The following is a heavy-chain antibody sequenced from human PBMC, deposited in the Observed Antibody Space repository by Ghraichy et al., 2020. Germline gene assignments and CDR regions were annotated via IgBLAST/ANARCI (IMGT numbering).Heavy chain of an antibody. CDR3: ARDYSPGYFDV. J-gene: IGHJ2*01. D-gene: IGHD2-21*01. CDR1: GFTFSSYW. Sequence: GGSLRLSCAASGFTFSSYWMHWVRQAPGKGLVWVSRIDNDGSRSIDYADSVKGRFTISRDNAKNTLYLQMNSLRAEDTAVYYCARDYSPGYFDVWGRGTLVTVSS. CDR2: IDNDGSRSI. V-gene: IGHV3-74*01.